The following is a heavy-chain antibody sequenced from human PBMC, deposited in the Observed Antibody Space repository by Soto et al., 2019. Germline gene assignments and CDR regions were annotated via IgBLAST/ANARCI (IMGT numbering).Heavy chain of an antibody. D-gene: IGHD4-17*01. V-gene: IGHV3-23*01. CDR1: GFTFSSYA. CDR3: ARTDYGDYVLQQFDY. CDR2: ISGSGGST. J-gene: IGHJ4*02. Sequence: GGSLRLSCAASGFTFSSYAMSWVRQAPGKGLEWVSAISGSGGSTYYADSVKGRFTISRDNSKNTLYLQMNSLRAEDTAVYYCARTDYGDYVLQQFDYWGQGTLVTVSS.